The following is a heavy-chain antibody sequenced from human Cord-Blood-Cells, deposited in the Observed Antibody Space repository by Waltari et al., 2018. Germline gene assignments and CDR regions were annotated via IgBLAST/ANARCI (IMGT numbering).Heavy chain of an antibody. CDR2: INHSGST. J-gene: IGHJ2*01. Sequence: QVQLQQWGAGLLTPSETLSLTCPVYGASFSGYYWRWIRQPPGQGLESIGEINHSGSTNYNPSLKSRVTISVDTSKNQFSLKLSSVTAADTAVYYCARDWGGSYWYFDLWGRGTLVTVSS. D-gene: IGHD7-27*01. CDR1: GASFSGYY. V-gene: IGHV4-34*01. CDR3: ARDWGGSYWYFDL.